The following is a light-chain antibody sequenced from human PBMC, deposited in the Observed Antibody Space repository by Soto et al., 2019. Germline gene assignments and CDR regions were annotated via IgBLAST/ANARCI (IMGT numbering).Light chain of an antibody. J-gene: IGKJ1*01. V-gene: IGKV3-15*01. Sequence: EIVMTQSPATLSVSPGERATLSCRASQSVSSNLAWYQQKPGQAPRLLIYGASTRATGIPARFSGSGSGTEFILTISSLQPASFAVYPCPQYNNSPPWTFGQGTNVEIK. CDR3: PQYNNSPPWT. CDR1: QSVSSN. CDR2: GAS.